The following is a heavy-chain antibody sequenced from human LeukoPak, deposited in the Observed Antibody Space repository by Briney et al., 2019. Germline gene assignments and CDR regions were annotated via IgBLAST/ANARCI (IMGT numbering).Heavy chain of an antibody. V-gene: IGHV3-30-3*01. D-gene: IGHD6-19*01. CDR2: ISYDGSNK. J-gene: IGHJ4*02. Sequence: GGSLRLSCAASGFTFSSYWMHWVRQAPGKGLEWVAVISYDGSNKYYADSVKGRFTISRDNSKNTLYLQMNSLRAEDTAVYYCARGLVQWLVKGVFDYWGQGTLVTVSS. CDR3: ARGLVQWLVKGVFDY. CDR1: GFTFSSYW.